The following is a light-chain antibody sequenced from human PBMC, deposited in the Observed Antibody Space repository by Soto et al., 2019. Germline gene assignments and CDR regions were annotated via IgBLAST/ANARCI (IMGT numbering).Light chain of an antibody. V-gene: IGLV4-69*01. CDR2: LNSDGSH. J-gene: IGLJ3*02. CDR1: SGHSSYA. Sequence: QPVLTQSPSASASLGASVKLTCTLSSGHSSYAIAWHQQQPEKGPRYLMKLNSDGSHSKRDGIPDRFSGSSSGAERYLTISSLQSEDEADYYCQTWGTGIWVFGGGTKLTVL. CDR3: QTWGTGIWV.